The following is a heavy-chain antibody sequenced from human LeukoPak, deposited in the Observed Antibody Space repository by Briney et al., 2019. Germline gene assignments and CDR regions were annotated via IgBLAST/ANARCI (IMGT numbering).Heavy chain of an antibody. CDR2: IYYSGST. CDR1: GGSISSYY. CDR3: ARVAYYDSNGYSQDAFDI. V-gene: IGHV4-59*01. J-gene: IGHJ3*02. Sequence: SETLSLTCTVSGGSISSYYWSWIRQPPGKGLEWIGYIYYSGSTNYNPSLKSRVTISVDTSKNQFSLKLSSVTAADTAVYYCARVAYYDSNGYSQDAFDIWGQGIMVTVSS. D-gene: IGHD3-22*01.